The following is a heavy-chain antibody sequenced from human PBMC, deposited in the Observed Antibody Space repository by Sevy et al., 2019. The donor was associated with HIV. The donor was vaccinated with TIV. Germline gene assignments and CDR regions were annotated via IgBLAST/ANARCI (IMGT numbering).Heavy chain of an antibody. D-gene: IGHD3-22*01. CDR2: IKSNKDGGST. CDR1: GFTFRSAW. V-gene: IGHV3-15*01. J-gene: IGHJ4*02. Sequence: GGSLRLSCSTSGFTFRSAWMNWVRQAPGRGLEWVGRIKSNKDGGSTEFAAPVKGIFGISRDDSRNMIILQMNSLKMEDTGVYYCTTYDVSGYYWAMFDFWGQGTLVTVSS. CDR3: TTYDVSGYYWAMFDF.